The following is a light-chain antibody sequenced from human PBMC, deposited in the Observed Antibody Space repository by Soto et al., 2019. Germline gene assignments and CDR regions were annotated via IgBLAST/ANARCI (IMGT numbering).Light chain of an antibody. CDR3: QQYTSYSIT. V-gene: IGKV1-5*01. CDR2: DAS. CDR1: QSILTW. Sequence: EIPMTQSPSTLSASVRDRVTSTCRASQSILTWLAWYQQKPGKAPKLLIYDASNLQSGVPSRFSGSGSGTEFTLTISSLQPDDFAIYYCQQYTSYSITFGHGTRLEI. J-gene: IGKJ5*01.